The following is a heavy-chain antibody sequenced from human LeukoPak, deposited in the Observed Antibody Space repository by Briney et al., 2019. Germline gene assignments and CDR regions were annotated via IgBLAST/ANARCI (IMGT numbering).Heavy chain of an antibody. D-gene: IGHD3-9*01. CDR2: IKQDGSEK. V-gene: IGHV3-7*01. CDR1: GFIFNSYW. J-gene: IGHJ4*02. Sequence: GGSLRLSCAASGFIFNSYWMSWVRQAPGKGLEWVANIKQDGSEKYYVDSVKGRITISRDNAKNSLYLQMNSLRAEDTAVYYCARGVLRYFDSGFGYWGQGTLVTVSS. CDR3: ARGVLRYFDSGFGY.